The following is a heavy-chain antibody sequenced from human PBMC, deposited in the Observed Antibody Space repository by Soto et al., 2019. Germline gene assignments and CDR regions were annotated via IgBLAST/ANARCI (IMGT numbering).Heavy chain of an antibody. Sequence: PGESLKISCQGSGYSFTSYWIGWVRQMPGKGLEWMGKIDPSGSYTDYSPSFQGHASLSVDKSVSTAYLQWSSLKASDSAIYYCARNMITFGGTPTSSEGDFGMDVWGHGTTVTVSS. D-gene: IGHD3-16*01. J-gene: IGHJ6*02. CDR2: IDPSGSYT. CDR3: ARNMITFGGTPTSSEGDFGMDV. CDR1: GYSFTSYW. V-gene: IGHV5-10-1*01.